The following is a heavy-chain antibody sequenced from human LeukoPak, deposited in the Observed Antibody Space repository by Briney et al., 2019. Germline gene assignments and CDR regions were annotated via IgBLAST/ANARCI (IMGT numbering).Heavy chain of an antibody. V-gene: IGHV3-21*04. J-gene: IGHJ6*02. D-gene: IGHD1-14*01. CDR3: ARAITYYDGLDV. CDR2: ISSSSSYI. Sequence: GGSLRLSCAASGFTFSSYSMNWVRQAPGKGLEWVSSISSSSSYIYYADSVKGRFTISRDNAKNSLYLQMNSLRAEDTAVYYCARAITYYDGLDVWGQGTTVTVSS. CDR1: GFTFSSYS.